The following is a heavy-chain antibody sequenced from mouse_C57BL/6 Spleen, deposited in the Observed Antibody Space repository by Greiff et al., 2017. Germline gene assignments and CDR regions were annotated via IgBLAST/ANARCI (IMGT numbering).Heavy chain of an antibody. CDR3: ARDYGSSHADYFDY. D-gene: IGHD1-1*01. V-gene: IGHV1-55*01. Sequence: QVQLQQPGAELVKPGASVKMSCKASGYTFTSYWITWVKQSPGKGLEWIGDIYPGSGSTNYNEKFKSKATLTVDTSSSTAYMQLSSLTSEDSAVYYCARDYGSSHADYFDYWGQGTTLTVSS. CDR2: IYPGSGST. CDR1: GYTFTSYW. J-gene: IGHJ2*01.